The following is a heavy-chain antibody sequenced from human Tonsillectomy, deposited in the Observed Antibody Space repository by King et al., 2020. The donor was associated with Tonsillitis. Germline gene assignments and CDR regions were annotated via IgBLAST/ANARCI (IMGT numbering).Heavy chain of an antibody. Sequence: VQLVESGAEVKKPGASVKVSCKASGYTFTSYGITWVRQAPGQGLEWMGRISAYDGNTDYAPKLQDRLTLATDTSTSTAYMELRSLRSDDTAVYFCGRDCSSTSCYSDYWGQGTLVTVSS. D-gene: IGHD2-2*01. CDR1: GYTFTSYG. V-gene: IGHV1-18*04. J-gene: IGHJ4*02. CDR2: ISAYDGNT. CDR3: GRDCSSTSCYSDY.